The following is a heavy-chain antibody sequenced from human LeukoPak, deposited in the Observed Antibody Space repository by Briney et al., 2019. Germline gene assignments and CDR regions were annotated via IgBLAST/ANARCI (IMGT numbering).Heavy chain of an antibody. CDR3: ARVYYYDSSGYYYVAVGGFAFDI. CDR1: GGSFSGYY. CDR2: INHSGST. Sequence: SETLSLTCAVYGGSFSGYYWSWIRQPPGKGLEWIGEINHSGSTNYNPSLKSRVTISVDTSKNQFSLKLSSVTAADTAVYYCARVYYYDSSGYYYVAVGGFAFDIWGQGTMVTVSS. D-gene: IGHD3-22*01. J-gene: IGHJ3*02. V-gene: IGHV4-34*01.